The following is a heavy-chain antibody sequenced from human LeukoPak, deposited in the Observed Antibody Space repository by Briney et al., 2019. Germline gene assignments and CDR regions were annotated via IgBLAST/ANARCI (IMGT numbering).Heavy chain of an antibody. V-gene: IGHV3-64*02. J-gene: IGHJ4*02. D-gene: IGHD3-10*01. Sequence: GGSLRLSCAASGFTLSSYAMHWVRQAPGKGLEYVSAISSNGGSTYYADSVKGRFTISRDNSKNTLYLQMGSLRAEDMAVYYCARGDYYDSGSYYDYWGQGTLVTVSS. CDR3: ARGDYYDSGSYYDY. CDR2: ISSNGGST. CDR1: GFTLSSYA.